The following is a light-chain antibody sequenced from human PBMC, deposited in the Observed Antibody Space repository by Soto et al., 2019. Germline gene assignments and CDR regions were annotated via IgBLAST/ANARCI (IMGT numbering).Light chain of an antibody. Sequence: PGGRATLSCRASQSVGSYLAWYQQKPGQAPRLLIYDASTRATGIPDRFSGGGSGTDFTLTISSLEPEDFAVYYCQQFSSYPLTFGGGTKVDIK. CDR1: QSVGSY. J-gene: IGKJ4*01. CDR2: DAS. CDR3: QQFSSYPLT. V-gene: IGKV3-11*01.